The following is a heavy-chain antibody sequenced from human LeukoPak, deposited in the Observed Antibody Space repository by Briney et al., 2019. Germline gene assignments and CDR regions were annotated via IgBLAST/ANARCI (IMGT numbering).Heavy chain of an antibody. CDR1: GGSISSSSYY. J-gene: IGHJ4*02. D-gene: IGHD6-19*01. Sequence: QPSETLSLTCTVSGGSISSSSYYWGWIRQHPGKGLEWIGFIHYTGSTSYNPSLKSRVTISVDTSKSQFSLKLSSVTAADTAVYYCAGRGWAFDYWGQGTLVTVSS. V-gene: IGHV4-31*03. CDR2: IHYTGST. CDR3: AGRGWAFDY.